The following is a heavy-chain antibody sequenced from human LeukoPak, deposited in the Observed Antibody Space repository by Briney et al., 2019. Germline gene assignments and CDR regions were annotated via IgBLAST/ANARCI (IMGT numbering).Heavy chain of an antibody. J-gene: IGHJ6*02. CDR1: GFTFSSYD. CDR3: ARGSEDYYYYYYGMDV. D-gene: IGHD6-25*01. Sequence: GGSLRLSCAASGFTFSSYDMHWVRQATGKGLEWVSAIGTAGDTYYPGSVKGRFTISRENAKNSLYLQMNSLRAGDTAVYYCARGSEDYYYYYYGMDVWGQGTTVTVSS. V-gene: IGHV3-13*01. CDR2: IGTAGDT.